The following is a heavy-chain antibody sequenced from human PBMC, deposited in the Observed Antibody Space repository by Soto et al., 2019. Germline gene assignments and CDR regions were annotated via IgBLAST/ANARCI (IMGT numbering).Heavy chain of an antibody. V-gene: IGHV3-30-3*01. CDR2: ISYDGSNK. Sequence: QVQLVESGGGVVQPGRSLRLSCAASGFTFSSYAMHWVRQAPGKGLEWVAVISYDGSNKYYADSVKGRFTIYRDNSKNTLYLQMNSLRAEDTAVYYCASTMDVWGQGTTVTVS. CDR3: ASTMDV. CDR1: GFTFSSYA. J-gene: IGHJ6*02.